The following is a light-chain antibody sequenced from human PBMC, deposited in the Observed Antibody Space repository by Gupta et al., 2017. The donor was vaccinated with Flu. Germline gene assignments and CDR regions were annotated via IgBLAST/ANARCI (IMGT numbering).Light chain of an antibody. Sequence: QSVLTQPPSLSGAPGQRVTMSCAGSISNIGAGYDVHWYQQLPGTAPKLLIYGNSNRPSGVPDRFSGSKSGTSASLAIPGLQAEDEADYYCQSYDSSLSGSVFGGGTKLTVL. J-gene: IGLJ3*02. V-gene: IGLV1-40*01. CDR2: GNS. CDR1: ISNIGAGYD. CDR3: QSYDSSLSGSV.